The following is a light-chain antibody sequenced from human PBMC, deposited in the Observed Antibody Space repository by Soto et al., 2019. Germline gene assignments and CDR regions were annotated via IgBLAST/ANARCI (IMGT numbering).Light chain of an antibody. CDR1: SSDVGGYNY. Sequence: QSVLTQPRSVSGSPGQSVTISCTGTSSDVGGYNYVSWYQQHPGKAPKLMIYDVSKRPSGVPDRFSGSKSGNTASLTISGLQAEDEADDYCCSYAGSYPYVFGTGTKVTVL. CDR2: DVS. V-gene: IGLV2-11*01. J-gene: IGLJ1*01. CDR3: CSYAGSYPYV.